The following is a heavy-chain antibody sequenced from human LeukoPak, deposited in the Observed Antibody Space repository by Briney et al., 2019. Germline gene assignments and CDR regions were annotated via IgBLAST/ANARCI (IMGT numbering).Heavy chain of an antibody. CDR1: AFIFSGHW. CDR2: IKQDGSER. CDR3: ARDGRPIDY. J-gene: IGHJ4*02. V-gene: IGHV3-7*03. Sequence: PGGSLRLSCEGSAFIFSGHWMNWVRQTPGKGLEWVASIKQDGSERYYVDSVKGRFTISRDNAKNSLYLQLNSLRAEDTAVYYCARDGRPIDYWGQGTLVIVSS.